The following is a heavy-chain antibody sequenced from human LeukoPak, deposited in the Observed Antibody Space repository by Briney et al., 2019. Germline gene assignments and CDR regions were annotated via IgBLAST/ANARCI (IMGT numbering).Heavy chain of an antibody. Sequence: PSETLSLTCTVSGGSTSSYYWSWIRQPAGKGLEWIGRIYTSGSTNYNPSLKSRVTMSVDTSKNQFSLKLSSVTAADTAVYYCARGGYGSGTPSYFDYWGQGTLVTVSS. J-gene: IGHJ4*02. V-gene: IGHV4-4*07. CDR1: GGSTSSYY. CDR2: IYTSGST. CDR3: ARGGYGSGTPSYFDY. D-gene: IGHD3-10*01.